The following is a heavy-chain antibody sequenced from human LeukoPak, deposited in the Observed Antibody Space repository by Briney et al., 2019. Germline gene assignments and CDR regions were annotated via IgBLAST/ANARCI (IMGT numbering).Heavy chain of an antibody. Sequence: GASVKVSCKASGYSFTNYGITWVRQAPGGGLEWMGWISPNNGHTYYAQSLQGRVSMTTDTSTTTAYMDLRSLRSEDTAVYYCARGTTVAATRSFDYWGQGTLVTVSS. CDR1: GYSFTNYG. V-gene: IGHV1-18*04. CDR2: ISPNNGHT. D-gene: IGHD6-19*01. CDR3: ARGTTVAATRSFDY. J-gene: IGHJ4*02.